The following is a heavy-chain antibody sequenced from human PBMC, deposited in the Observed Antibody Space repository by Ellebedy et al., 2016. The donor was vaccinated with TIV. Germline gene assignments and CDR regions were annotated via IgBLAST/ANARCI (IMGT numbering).Heavy chain of an antibody. CDR1: GFPFSGYY. CDR2: INTDGSTA. J-gene: IGHJ4*02. V-gene: IGHV3-74*01. D-gene: IGHD3-9*01. CDR3: ARESVRYFDWDF. Sequence: PGGSLRLSCEVSGFPFSGYYMHWVRQAPGKGLVWVARINTDGSTASYADSVEGRFTISRDNARKTLYLQVDRLRAEDTAVYYCARESVRYFDWDFWGQGTLVTVSS.